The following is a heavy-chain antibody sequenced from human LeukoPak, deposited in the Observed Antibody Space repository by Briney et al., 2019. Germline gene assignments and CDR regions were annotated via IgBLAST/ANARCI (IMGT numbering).Heavy chain of an antibody. CDR1: GFTLSRHP. J-gene: IGHJ4*02. Sequence: PGGSLRLSCAASGFTLSRHPIFSVRQAPGTGREGVAVILYDGGNKYYTASVKGRFTISRDNSKNTLYVQMNILRAEDTAVYYCAKDRGWELKLFDYWGQGTLVTVSS. V-gene: IGHV3-30*04. D-gene: IGHD1-26*01. CDR2: ILYDGGNK. CDR3: AKDRGWELKLFDY.